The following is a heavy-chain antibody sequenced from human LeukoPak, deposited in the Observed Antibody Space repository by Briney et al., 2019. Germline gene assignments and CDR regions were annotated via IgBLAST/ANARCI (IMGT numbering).Heavy chain of an antibody. CDR3: ARGSRITIFGVVGNDY. CDR2: ISWNSGSI. J-gene: IGHJ4*02. CDR1: GFTFDDYA. V-gene: IGHV3-9*03. D-gene: IGHD3-3*01. Sequence: GGSLRLSCAASGFTFDDYAMHWVRQAPGKGLEWVSGISWNSGSIGYADSVKGRFTISRDNSKNTLYLQMGSLRAEDMAVYYCARGSRITIFGVVGNDYWGQGALVTVSS.